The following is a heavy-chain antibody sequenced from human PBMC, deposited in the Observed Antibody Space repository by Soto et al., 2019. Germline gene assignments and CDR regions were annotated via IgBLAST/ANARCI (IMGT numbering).Heavy chain of an antibody. V-gene: IGHV3-30*18. Sequence: QVQLVESGGGVVQPGRSLRLSCAASGFTFSSYGLHWVRQAPGKGLEWVAVISYDGSNKYYADSVKGRFTISRGNSKNTLYLQMNSLRAEDTAVFYCAKDRYCSGGSCYGDFDYWGQGTLVTVSS. CDR2: ISYDGSNK. CDR1: GFTFSSYG. J-gene: IGHJ4*02. CDR3: AKDRYCSGGSCYGDFDY. D-gene: IGHD2-15*01.